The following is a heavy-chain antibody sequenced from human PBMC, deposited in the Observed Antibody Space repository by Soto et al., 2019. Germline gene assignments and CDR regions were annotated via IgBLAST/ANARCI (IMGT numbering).Heavy chain of an antibody. V-gene: IGHV4-4*02. CDR2: IYHSGST. CDR3: ARLAAAPSEWSYYYYMDV. CDR1: SGSISSSNW. D-gene: IGHD6-13*01. Sequence: SETLSLTCAVSSGSISSSNWWSWVRQPPGKGLEWIGEIYHSGSTNYNPSLKSRVTISVDKSKNQFSLKLSSVTAADTAVYYCARLAAAPSEWSYYYYMDVWGKGTTVTVSS. J-gene: IGHJ6*03.